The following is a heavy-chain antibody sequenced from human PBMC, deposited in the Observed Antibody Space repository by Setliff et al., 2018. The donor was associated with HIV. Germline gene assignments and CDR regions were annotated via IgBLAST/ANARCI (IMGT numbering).Heavy chain of an antibody. CDR2: IKQDGSEK. Sequence: GGSLRLSCAASGFTFSSHWMAWVRQAPGKGLEWVANIKQDGSEKKYVDSMKGRLTISRDNAKNSLYLQINNLRRDDTAMYYCATQVWSNMDYWGQGTLVTVSS. CDR3: ATQVWSNMDY. CDR1: GFTFSSHW. D-gene: IGHD2-21*01. J-gene: IGHJ4*02. V-gene: IGHV3-7*03.